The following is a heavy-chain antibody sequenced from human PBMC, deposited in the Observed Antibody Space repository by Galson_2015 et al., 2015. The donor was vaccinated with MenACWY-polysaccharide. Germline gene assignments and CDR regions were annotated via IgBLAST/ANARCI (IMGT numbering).Heavy chain of an antibody. J-gene: IGHJ4*02. CDR3: ARATYNGGWYPDYFDH. CDR2: IKPDGSDK. D-gene: IGHD6-19*01. CDR1: GFTFSTYW. Sequence: SLRLSCAASGFTFSTYWMSWVRQAPGKGLEWVANIKPDGSDKYYVDSVKGRFTISRDNAKNSLYLQMNGLRAEDTAIFFCARATYNGGWYPDYFDHWGQGSLVTVSS. V-gene: IGHV3-7*01.